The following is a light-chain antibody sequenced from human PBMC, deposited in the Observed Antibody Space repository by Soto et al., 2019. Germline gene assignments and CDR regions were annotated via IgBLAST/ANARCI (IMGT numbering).Light chain of an antibody. V-gene: IGKV2-30*01. CDR3: MQGTHWPRT. CDR2: KVS. Sequence: DAVLTQSPLSLPVTLGQPASISCRSSQSPVYSNGNTYLTCFQQRPGQSPRRLIYKVSNRGSVVPGRVRGSGSGTEFTLKIMRVEAEDVGVYACMQGTHWPRTFGQRTKVEIK. CDR1: QSPVYSNGNTY. J-gene: IGKJ1*01.